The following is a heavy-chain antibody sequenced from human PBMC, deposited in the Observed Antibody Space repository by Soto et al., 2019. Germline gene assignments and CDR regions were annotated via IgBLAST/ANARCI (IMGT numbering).Heavy chain of an antibody. CDR2: IIPIFGTA. D-gene: IGHD3-22*01. J-gene: IGHJ4*02. CDR3: AREGASGSHIGY. CDR1: GGTFSSYA. V-gene: IGHV1-69*01. Sequence: QVQLVQSGAEVKKPGSSVKVSCKASGGTFSSYAISWVRQAPGQGLEWMGGIIPIFGTANYAQKFQGRVTITADEATSTAYMELSSLRSEDTAVYFCAREGASGSHIGYWGQGTLVTVSS.